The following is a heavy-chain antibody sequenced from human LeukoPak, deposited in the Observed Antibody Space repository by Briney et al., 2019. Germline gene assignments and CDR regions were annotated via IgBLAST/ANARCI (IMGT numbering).Heavy chain of an antibody. V-gene: IGHV5-51*01. Sequence: GASLHIYCEGSGYNITNYWVDWVRQIPGTGLERMGILYPAAAGTRYSPSFQGQVIISVDKSISTAYLQWSSLKASDTAIYYCARRGFCSGGDCFSAAFDIWGQGTMVTVSS. CDR3: ARRGFCSGGDCFSAAFDI. CDR1: GYNITNYW. D-gene: IGHD2-15*01. J-gene: IGHJ3*02. CDR2: LYPAAAGT.